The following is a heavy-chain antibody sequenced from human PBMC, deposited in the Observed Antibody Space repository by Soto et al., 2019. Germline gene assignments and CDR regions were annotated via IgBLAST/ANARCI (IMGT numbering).Heavy chain of an antibody. CDR2: IRASGGRT. CDR1: GYTFTNYY. J-gene: IGHJ4*02. CDR3: AREPNESYYFDY. V-gene: IGHV1-46*01. D-gene: IGHD5-18*01. Sequence: QVQLVQSGAEVKKPGASVKVSCKASGYTFTNYYIHWVRQAPGQGLELQGIIRASGGRTEYAQRFQGRVTMTRDTSTSTVYMELTSLTSEDTAVYYCAREPNESYYFDYLGQGPLVTVPS.